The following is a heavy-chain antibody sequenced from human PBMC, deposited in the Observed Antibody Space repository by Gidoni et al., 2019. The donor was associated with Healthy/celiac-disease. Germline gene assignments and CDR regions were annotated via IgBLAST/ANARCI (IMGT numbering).Heavy chain of an antibody. CDR3: ARALAHYYDSSGLTYNWFDP. CDR2: IIPILGTA. Sequence: QVQLVQSGAEVKKPGSSVKVSCKASGGTFSSYAISWVRQAPGQGLEGRGGIIPILGTANYAQKFQGRVTITADESTSTAYMELSSLRSEDTAVYYCARALAHYYDSSGLTYNWFDPWGQGTLVTVSS. J-gene: IGHJ5*02. CDR1: GGTFSSYA. D-gene: IGHD3-22*01. V-gene: IGHV1-69*01.